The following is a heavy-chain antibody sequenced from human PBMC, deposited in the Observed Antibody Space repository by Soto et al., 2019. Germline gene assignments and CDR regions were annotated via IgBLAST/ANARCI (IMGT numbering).Heavy chain of an antibody. J-gene: IGHJ1*01. CDR1: GFIFSSYC. V-gene: IGHV3-33*01. D-gene: IGHD6-13*01. CDR2: IWYDGSNT. CDR3: ARGLRAAAGRDYFQY. Sequence: PGVSLRLSCAASGFIFSSYCMHWVRQAPGKGLQWVAVIWYDGSNTYYADSVKGRFTISRDNSKNTLYLQMNSLRAEDTAVYYCARGLRAAAGRDYFQYWGQGTLVTVS.